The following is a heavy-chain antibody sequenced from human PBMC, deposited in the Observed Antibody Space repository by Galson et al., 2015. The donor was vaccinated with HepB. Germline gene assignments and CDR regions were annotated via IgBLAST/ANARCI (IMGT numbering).Heavy chain of an antibody. CDR1: GFTFSVYG. CDR3: ARGGLPATIRDYFNH. Sequence: SLRLSCAASGFTFSVYGMHWVRQAPGKGLEWVAVISYDETYKYYADSVKGRFTISRDVSKNTLYLQMSSLRPDDTAVYYCARGGLPATIRDYFNHWGQGTLVTVSS. V-gene: IGHV3-30*03. CDR2: ISYDETYK. J-gene: IGHJ1*01. D-gene: IGHD1-14*01.